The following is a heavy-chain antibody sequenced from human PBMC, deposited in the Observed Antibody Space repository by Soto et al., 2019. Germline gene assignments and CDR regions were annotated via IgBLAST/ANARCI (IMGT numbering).Heavy chain of an antibody. Sequence: EAQLVESGGDLVQPGGSLRLSCAASGFTFNVYYMTWVRQAPGRGLEWVASINKDGSEQYYVDSVKGRFTISRDNAKNSLYLQMNSLRAEDTALYYCSRENWFQDYWGQGTLVTVSS. V-gene: IGHV3-7*03. CDR3: SRENWFQDY. D-gene: IGHD3-10*01. CDR2: INKDGSEQ. CDR1: GFTFNVYY. J-gene: IGHJ4*02.